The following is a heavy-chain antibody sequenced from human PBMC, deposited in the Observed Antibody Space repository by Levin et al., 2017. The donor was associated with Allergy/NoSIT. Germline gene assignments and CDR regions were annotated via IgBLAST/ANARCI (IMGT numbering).Heavy chain of an antibody. D-gene: IGHD6-6*01. J-gene: IGHJ4*02. Sequence: PGGSLRLSCAASGFTFSSYGMHWVRQAPGKGLEWVAVISYDGSNKYYADSVKGRFTISRDNSKNTLYLQMNSLRAEDTAVYYCAKDIGSWVAARPNDYWGQGTLVTVSS. CDR3: AKDIGSWVAARPNDY. CDR2: ISYDGSNK. CDR1: GFTFSSYG. V-gene: IGHV3-30*18.